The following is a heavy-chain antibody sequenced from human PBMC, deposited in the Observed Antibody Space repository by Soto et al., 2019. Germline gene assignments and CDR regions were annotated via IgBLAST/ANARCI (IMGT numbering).Heavy chain of an antibody. V-gene: IGHV1-24*01. Sequence: ASVKVSCKVSGYTLTELSMHWVRQAPGKGLEWMGGFDPEDGETIYAQKFQGRVTMTEDTSTDTAYMELSSLRSEDTAVYYCATEYCGGDCHRYFQHWGQGTLVTVSS. D-gene: IGHD2-21*02. CDR1: GYTLTELS. J-gene: IGHJ1*01. CDR2: FDPEDGET. CDR3: ATEYCGGDCHRYFQH.